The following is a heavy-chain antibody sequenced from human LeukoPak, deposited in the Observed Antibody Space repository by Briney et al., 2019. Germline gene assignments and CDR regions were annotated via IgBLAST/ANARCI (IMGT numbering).Heavy chain of an antibody. D-gene: IGHD5-18*01. CDR1: GGSISSYY. CDR3: ARQWSASYGHSEFDY. V-gene: IGHV4-39*01. Sequence: SETLSLTCTVSGGSISSYYWGWIRQPPGKGLEWIGSIYYSGSTYYNPSLKSRVTISVDTSKNQFSLKLSSVTAADTAVYYCARQWSASYGHSEFDYWGQGTLVTVSS. CDR2: IYYSGST. J-gene: IGHJ4*02.